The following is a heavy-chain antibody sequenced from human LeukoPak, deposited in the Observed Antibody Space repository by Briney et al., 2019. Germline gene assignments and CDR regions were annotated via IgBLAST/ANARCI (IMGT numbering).Heavy chain of an antibody. Sequence: GGSLRLSCAASGFTFSAYAMHWVRQAPGKGLEWVAVISYDGSNKYYADSVKGRFTISGDKSKNTLYLQMNSLRPEDTAVYYCARGPGPIAGAKKPFDIWGQGTMVTVSS. J-gene: IGHJ3*02. CDR3: ARGPGPIAGAKKPFDI. D-gene: IGHD1-26*01. CDR1: GFTFSAYA. V-gene: IGHV3-30*01. CDR2: ISYDGSNK.